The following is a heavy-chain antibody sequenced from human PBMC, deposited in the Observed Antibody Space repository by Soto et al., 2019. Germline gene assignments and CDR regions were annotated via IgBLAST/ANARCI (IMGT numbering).Heavy chain of an antibody. CDR3: ARAGLLASGDY. D-gene: IGHD1-26*01. CDR1: GFTFSSSW. V-gene: IGHV3-74*01. CDR2: TSGDGERT. Sequence: GSLRLSCAASGFTFSSSWMYWFRQGPGKGLVWVSGTSGDGERTTHADSVKGRFTISRDNAKNTVYLQMNGLIVEDTALYYCARAGLLASGDYWGQGTLVTVSS. J-gene: IGHJ4*02.